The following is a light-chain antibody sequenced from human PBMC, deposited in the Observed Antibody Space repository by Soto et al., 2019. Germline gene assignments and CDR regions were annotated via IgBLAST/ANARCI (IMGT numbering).Light chain of an antibody. CDR1: WSNIGAGHD. CDR2: GNN. J-gene: IGLJ1*01. CDR3: QSFDSGLSIYI. Sequence: QSVLTQPPSVSGAPGQSVTISCTGTWSNIGAGHDVHWYQQLPGTAPKLLIYGNNNRPSGVPDRFSGSESGSSASLAITGLQAEDETDYYCQSFDSGLSIYIFGTGTKVTVL. V-gene: IGLV1-40*01.